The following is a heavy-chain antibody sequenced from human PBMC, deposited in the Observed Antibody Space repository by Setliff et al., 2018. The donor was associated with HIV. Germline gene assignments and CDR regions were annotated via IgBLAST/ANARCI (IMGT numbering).Heavy chain of an antibody. CDR2: IKDDGSAK. J-gene: IGHJ3*01. CDR1: GFTFSNYW. CDR3: AKLDYYDYSGSWARKVAIDF. V-gene: IGHV3-7*01. D-gene: IGHD3-22*01. Sequence: PGGSLRLSCAASGFTFSNYWMNWVRQAPGKGLEWVANIKDDGSAKYYVDSVKGRFTISRDNAKNSLSLQMDSLSPEDTAVYYCAKLDYYDYSGSWARKVAIDFWGRGTMVTVSS.